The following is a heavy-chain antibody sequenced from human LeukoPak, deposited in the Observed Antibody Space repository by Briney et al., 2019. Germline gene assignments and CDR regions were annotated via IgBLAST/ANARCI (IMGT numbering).Heavy chain of an antibody. CDR1: GFIFNSHS. CDR2: ISSGSSYI. J-gene: IGHJ4*02. D-gene: IGHD6-19*01. CDR3: ARDDIAVATCFDY. V-gene: IGHV3-21*01. Sequence: GGSLRLSCAASGFIFNSHSMNWVRQAPGKGLEWVSSISSGSSYIYYADSVKGRFTISRDNAKNSLYLQMNSLRAEDTAVYYCARDDIAVATCFDYWGQGTLVTVSS.